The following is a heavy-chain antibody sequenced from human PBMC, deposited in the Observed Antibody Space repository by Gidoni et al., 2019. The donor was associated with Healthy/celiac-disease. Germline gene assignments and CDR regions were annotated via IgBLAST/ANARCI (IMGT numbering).Heavy chain of an antibody. CDR3: TRRVWYSSGSEINDY. J-gene: IGHJ4*02. Sequence: AYAASVKGRFTISRDDSKNTAYLQMNSLKTEDTAVYYCTRRVWYSSGSEINDYWGQGTLVTVSS. D-gene: IGHD6-19*01. V-gene: IGHV3-73*01.